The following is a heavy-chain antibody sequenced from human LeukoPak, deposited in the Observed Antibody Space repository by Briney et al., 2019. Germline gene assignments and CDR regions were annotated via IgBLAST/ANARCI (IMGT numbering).Heavy chain of an antibody. CDR2: IIPIFGTA. J-gene: IGHJ6*03. V-gene: IGHV1-69*05. D-gene: IGHD1-26*01. CDR3: ASSGRDYYYYYMDV. Sequence: SVKVSCKASGGTFSSYAISWVRQAPGHGLEWMGGIIPIFGTANYAQKFQGRVTITTDESTSTAYMELSSLRSEDTAVYYCASSGRDYYYYYMDVWGKGTTVTVSS. CDR1: GGTFSSYA.